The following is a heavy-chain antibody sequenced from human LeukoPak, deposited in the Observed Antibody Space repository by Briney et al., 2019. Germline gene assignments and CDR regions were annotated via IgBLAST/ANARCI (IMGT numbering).Heavy chain of an antibody. D-gene: IGHD5-18*01. J-gene: IGHJ4*02. CDR1: GITFRNYG. Sequence: GRSLRLSCAASGITFRNYGMHWVRQAPGKGLEWVAIIWYDGSNKYYADSVKGRFTVSRDNSKNTLYLQMNSLRVEDTAVYHCASVWRALGYTIDYWGQGTQVAVSS. CDR3: ASVWRALGYTIDY. CDR2: IWYDGSNK. V-gene: IGHV3-33*01.